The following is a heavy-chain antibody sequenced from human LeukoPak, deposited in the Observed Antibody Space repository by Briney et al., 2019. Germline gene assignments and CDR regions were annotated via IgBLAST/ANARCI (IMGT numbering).Heavy chain of an antibody. J-gene: IGHJ5*02. CDR2: ISAYNGNT. CDR1: GYTFTSYG. D-gene: IGHD2-15*01. Sequence: ASVKVPCKASGYTFTSYGISWVRQAPGQGLEWMGWISAYNGNTNYAQKLQGRVTMTTDTSTSTAYMELRSLRSDDTAVYYCARSVVAATRFAPWGQGTLVTVSS. V-gene: IGHV1-18*01. CDR3: ARSVVAATRFAP.